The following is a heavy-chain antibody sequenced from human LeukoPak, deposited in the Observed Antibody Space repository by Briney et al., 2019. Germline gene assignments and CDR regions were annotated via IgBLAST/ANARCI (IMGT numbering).Heavy chain of an antibody. J-gene: IGHJ2*01. CDR2: IYYSGST. CDR3: ARGYSSSWYGKTPYWYFDL. V-gene: IGHV4-39*01. Sequence: KPSETLSLTCTVSGGSISSSSYYWGWIRQPPGKGLEWIGSIYYSGSTYYNPSLKSRVTISVDTSKNQFSLKLSSVTAADTAVYYCARGYSSSWYGKTPYWYFDLWGRGTLVTVSS. D-gene: IGHD6-13*01. CDR1: GGSISSSSYY.